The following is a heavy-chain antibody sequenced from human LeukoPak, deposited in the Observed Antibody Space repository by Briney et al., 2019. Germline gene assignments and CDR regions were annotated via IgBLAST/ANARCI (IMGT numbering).Heavy chain of an antibody. D-gene: IGHD1-26*01. V-gene: IGHV3-21*01. J-gene: IGHJ4*02. CDR3: AREEARGSYYHY. CDR1: GFTFSSYS. CDR2: ISSSSSYI. Sequence: GGSLRLSCAASGFTFSSYSMNWVRQAPGKGLEWVSSISSSSSYIYYADSVKGRFTISRDNAKNSLYMQMNSLRAEDTAVYYCAREEARGSYYHYWGQGTLVTVSS.